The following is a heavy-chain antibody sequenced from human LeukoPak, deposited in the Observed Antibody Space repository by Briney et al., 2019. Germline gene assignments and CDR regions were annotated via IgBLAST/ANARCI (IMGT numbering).Heavy chain of an antibody. CDR3: AKEDYDILTGYGDGPFDY. V-gene: IGHV3-23*01. CDR2: ISGSGGCT. CDR1: GFTFSSYA. D-gene: IGHD3-9*01. Sequence: GGSLRLSCAASGFTFSSYAMSWVRQAPGKGLEWVSPISGSGGCTYYADSVKGRFTIPRDNSKSTLSLQMNSLSAEDTAVYYCAKEDYDILTGYGDGPFDYWGQGTLVTVSS. J-gene: IGHJ4*02.